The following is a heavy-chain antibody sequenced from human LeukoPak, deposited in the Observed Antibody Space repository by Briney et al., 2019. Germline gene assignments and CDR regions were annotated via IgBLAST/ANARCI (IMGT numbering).Heavy chain of an antibody. Sequence: SQTLSLTCAVSGGSISSGGYSWSWIRQPPGKAMEFIAYIYYTGNTYFNPSLKSRVTISVDTSKKQFSLKLSSVTAADTAVYYCARDKLPTMGITGVDPWGQGTLVTVSS. D-gene: IGHD1-20*01. CDR1: GGSISSGGYS. CDR3: ARDKLPTMGITGVDP. J-gene: IGHJ5*02. CDR2: IYYTGNT. V-gene: IGHV4-30-4*07.